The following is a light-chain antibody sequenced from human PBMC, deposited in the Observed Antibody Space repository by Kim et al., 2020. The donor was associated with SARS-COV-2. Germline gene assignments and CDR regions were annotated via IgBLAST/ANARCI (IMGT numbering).Light chain of an antibody. CDR1: SGNSNSA. V-gene: IGLV4-69*02. CDR3: QTWGTGIRV. Sequence: ASVKLTCTLSSGNSNSAIAWHQQQPEKGHRYLMKVDSDGSHSKGDGIPDRFSGASSGAERYLTIASLQSEDETDYYCQTWGTGIRVFGGGTKLTVL. CDR2: VDSDGSH. J-gene: IGLJ3*02.